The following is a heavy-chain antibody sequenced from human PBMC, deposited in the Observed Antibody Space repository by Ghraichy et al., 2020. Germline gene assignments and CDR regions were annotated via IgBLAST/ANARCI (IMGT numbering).Heavy chain of an antibody. CDR1: GGSISSSSYY. CDR2: IYYSGST. CDR3: ARQGGTDRTYYFDY. J-gene: IGHJ4*02. Sequence: LNISCTVSGGSISSSSYYWGWIRQPPGKGLEWIGSIYYSGSTYYNPSLKSRVTISVDTSKNQFSLKLSSVTAADTAVYYCARQGGTDRTYYFDYWGQGTLVTVSS. D-gene: IGHD1-26*01. V-gene: IGHV4-39*01.